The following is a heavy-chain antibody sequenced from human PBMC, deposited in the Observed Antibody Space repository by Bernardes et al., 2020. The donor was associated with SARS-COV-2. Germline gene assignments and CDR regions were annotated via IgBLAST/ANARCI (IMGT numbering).Heavy chain of an antibody. D-gene: IGHD2-15*01. CDR1: GDTLNNYA. J-gene: IGHJ6*04. CDR2: IIPIFGTP. V-gene: IGHV1-69*13. Sequence: SVKVSCKSPGDTLNNYAFSWVRQAPGQGLEWMGGIIPIFGTPNYAQKFQVRVTITADATTSTAYLELSSLMSEETDVYYCARGGLGYCSGGNCYALHYYYYYAKDVWGKGTTVTVS. CDR3: ARGGLGYCSGGNCYALHYYYYYAKDV.